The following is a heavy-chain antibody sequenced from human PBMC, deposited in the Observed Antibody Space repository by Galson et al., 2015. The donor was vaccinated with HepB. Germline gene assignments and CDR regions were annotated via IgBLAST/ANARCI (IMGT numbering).Heavy chain of an antibody. CDR2: IYPGDSDT. Sequence: QSGAEVKKPGESLKISCKGSGYSFTSYWIGWVRQMPGKGLEWMGIIYPGDSDTRYRPSFQGQVTISADKAITTAYLQWSSLKASDTAMYYCARQDDILPGFRRPGANPFGIWGQGTMVTVSS. CDR3: ARQDDILPGFRRPGANPFGI. V-gene: IGHV5-51*01. D-gene: IGHD3-9*01. CDR1: GYSFTSYW. J-gene: IGHJ3*02.